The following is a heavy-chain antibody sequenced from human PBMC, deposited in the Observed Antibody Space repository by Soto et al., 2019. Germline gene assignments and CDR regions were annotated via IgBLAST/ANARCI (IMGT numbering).Heavy chain of an antibody. CDR2: ISYDGSNK. V-gene: IGHV3-30*18. CDR3: AKDSARNGIAAAGYYYYYGMDV. D-gene: IGHD6-13*01. Sequence: GGSLRLSCAASGFTFSSYDMHWVRQATGKGLEWVAVISYDGSNKYYADSVKGRFTISRDNSKNTLYLQMNSLRAEDTAVYYCAKDSARNGIAAAGYYYYYGMDVWGQGTTVTVSS. J-gene: IGHJ6*02. CDR1: GFTFSSYD.